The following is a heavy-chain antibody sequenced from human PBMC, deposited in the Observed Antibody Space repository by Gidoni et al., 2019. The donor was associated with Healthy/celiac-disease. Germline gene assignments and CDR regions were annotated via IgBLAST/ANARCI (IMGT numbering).Heavy chain of an antibody. D-gene: IGHD3-3*01. J-gene: IGHJ4*02. CDR3: ARLLRAAGMGY. V-gene: IGHV1-46*03. Sequence: QVQLVQSGAEVKKPGASVKVSCKATGHTFTSYYMHWVRQAPGQGLEWMGIINPSGGSTSYAQKFQGRVTMTRDTSTSTVYMELSSLRSEDTAVYYCARLLRAAGMGYWGQGTLVTVSS. CDR1: GHTFTSYY. CDR2: INPSGGST.